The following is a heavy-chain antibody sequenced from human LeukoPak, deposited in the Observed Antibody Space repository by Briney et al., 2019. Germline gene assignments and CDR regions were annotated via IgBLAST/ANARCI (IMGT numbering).Heavy chain of an antibody. CDR3: ARDAVYSGSPARFDY. CDR2: ISGSGVST. V-gene: IGHV3-23*01. Sequence: PGGSLRLSCAASGFTFSSYAVSWVCQAPGKGLEWVSTISGSGVSTYYADSVKGRFTISRDNSKNTLYLQMNSLRAEDTAVYYCARDAVYSGSPARFDYWGQGTLVTVSS. D-gene: IGHD1-26*01. CDR1: GFTFSSYA. J-gene: IGHJ4*02.